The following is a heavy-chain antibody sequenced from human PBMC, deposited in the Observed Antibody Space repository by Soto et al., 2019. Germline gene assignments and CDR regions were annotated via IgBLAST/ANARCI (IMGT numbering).Heavy chain of an antibody. CDR2: FDPEDGET. J-gene: IGHJ2*01. V-gene: IGHV1-24*01. CDR3: ASFPWRGSYRHGPHDWYFDL. D-gene: IGHD1-26*01. Sequence: ASVKVSCKVSGYTLTELSMHWVRQAPGKGLEWMGGFDPEDGETIYAQKFQGRVTMTEDTSTDTAYMELSSLRSEDTAVYYCASFPWRGSYRHGPHDWYFDLWGRGTLVTVPQ. CDR1: GYTLTELS.